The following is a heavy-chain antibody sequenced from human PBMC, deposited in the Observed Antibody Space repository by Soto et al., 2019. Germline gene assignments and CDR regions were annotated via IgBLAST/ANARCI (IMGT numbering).Heavy chain of an antibody. CDR1: GGSFSGYY. CDR2: INHSGST. Sequence: SETLSLTCAVYGGSFSGYYWSWIRQPPGKGLEWIGEINHSGSTNYNPSLKSRVTISVDTSKNQFSVRLGSVTAADTAVYYCARETYSTSREFDYWGPGTLVTVYS. J-gene: IGHJ4*02. V-gene: IGHV4-34*01. D-gene: IGHD6-6*01. CDR3: ARETYSTSREFDY.